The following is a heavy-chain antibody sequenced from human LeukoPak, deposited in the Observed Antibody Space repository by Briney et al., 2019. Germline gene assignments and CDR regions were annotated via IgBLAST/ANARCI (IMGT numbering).Heavy chain of an antibody. V-gene: IGHV4-59*01. D-gene: IGHD3-10*01. CDR2: IYYSGST. Sequence: SETLSLTCTVSGGSISSYYWSWIRQPPGKGLEWIGYIYYSGSTNYNPSLRSRVTISVDTSKNQFSLKLSSVTAADTAVYYCARAPMVRGVKYYFDYWGQGTLVTVSS. J-gene: IGHJ4*02. CDR3: ARAPMVRGVKYYFDY. CDR1: GGSISSYY.